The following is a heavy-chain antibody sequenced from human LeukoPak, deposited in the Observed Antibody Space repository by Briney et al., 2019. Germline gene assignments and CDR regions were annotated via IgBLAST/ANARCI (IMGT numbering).Heavy chain of an antibody. D-gene: IGHD3-16*01. CDR1: GVSITSGDYY. CDR3: ARDPHGGGLGDGFDI. V-gene: IGHV4-30-4*01. CDR2: IYYTGST. Sequence: SETLSLTCTVSGVSITSGDYYWSWIRQPPGKGQEWIGYIYYTGSTYYNPSLKSRVTISVDTSKNQFSLRLSSVTAADTAVYYCARDPHGGGLGDGFDIWGQGTMVTVSS. J-gene: IGHJ3*02.